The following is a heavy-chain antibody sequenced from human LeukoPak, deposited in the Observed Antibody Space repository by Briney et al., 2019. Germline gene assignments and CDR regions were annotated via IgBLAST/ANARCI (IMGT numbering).Heavy chain of an antibody. CDR3: AKRGVVIRVILVGFHKEAHYFDS. V-gene: IGHV3-23*01. Sequence: GGSLRLSCAVSGITLSNYGMSWVRQAPGRGLEWVAGLSGNGGGTTYADSVKGRFTISRDNPKNTLYLQMNSLRVEDTAIYFCAKRGVVIRVILVGFHKEAHYFDSWGRGAQVTVSS. CDR1: GITLSNYG. J-gene: IGHJ4*02. CDR2: LSGNGGGT. D-gene: IGHD3-22*01.